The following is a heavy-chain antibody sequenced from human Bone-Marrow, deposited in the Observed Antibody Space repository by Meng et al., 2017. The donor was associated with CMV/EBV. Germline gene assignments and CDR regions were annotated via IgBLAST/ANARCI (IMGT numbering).Heavy chain of an antibody. V-gene: IGHV3-74*01. CDR3: AREGNYLGFDY. CDR1: GFTFSSYW. J-gene: IGHJ4*02. Sequence: GESLKISCAASGFTFSSYWMHWVRQAPGKGLVWVSRINSDGSSTSYADSVKGRFTISRDNAKNTLYLQMNSLRAEDTAVYYCAREGNYLGFDYWGEGTLVTASS. D-gene: IGHD1-7*01. CDR2: INSDGSST.